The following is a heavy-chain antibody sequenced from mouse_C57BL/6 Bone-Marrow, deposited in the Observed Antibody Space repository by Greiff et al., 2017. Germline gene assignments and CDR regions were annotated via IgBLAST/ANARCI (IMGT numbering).Heavy chain of an antibody. CDR3: ARGDYSRGYFDV. D-gene: IGHD1-1*01. J-gene: IGHJ1*03. V-gene: IGHV1-53*01. Sequence: VQLQQPGTELVKPGASVKLSCKASGYTFTSYWMHWVKQRPGQGLEWIGNINPSNGGTNYNEKFKSKATLTVDKSSSTAYMQLSSLTSGDSAVYYCARGDYSRGYFDVWGTGTTVTVSS. CDR1: GYTFTSYW. CDR2: INPSNGGT.